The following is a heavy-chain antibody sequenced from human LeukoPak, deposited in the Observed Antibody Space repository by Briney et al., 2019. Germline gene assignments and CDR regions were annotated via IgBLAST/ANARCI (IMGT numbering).Heavy chain of an antibody. CDR2: ISGSGGST. CDR1: GFTFSDYY. CDR3: AKTAYCGGDCYYFDY. V-gene: IGHV3-23*01. Sequence: PGGSLRLSCAASGFTFSDYYMSWIRQAPGKGLEWVSAISGSGGSTYYADSVKGRFTISRDNSKNTLYLQMNSLRAEDTAVYYCAKTAYCGGDCYYFDYWGQGTLVTVSS. J-gene: IGHJ4*02. D-gene: IGHD2-21*02.